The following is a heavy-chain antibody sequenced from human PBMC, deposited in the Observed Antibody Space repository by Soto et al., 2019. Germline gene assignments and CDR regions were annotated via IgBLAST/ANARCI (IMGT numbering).Heavy chain of an antibody. CDR1: GYSFTSYW. CDR3: ARRNRGYYYGMDV. CDR2: IDPSDSYT. J-gene: IGHJ6*02. V-gene: IGHV5-10-1*01. Sequence: GDSLKISCKGSGYSFTSYWISWVRQMAGKGLEWMGRIDPSDSYTNYSPSFQGHVTISADKSISTAYLQWSSLKASDTAMYYCARRNRGYYYGMDVWGQGTTVTVSS.